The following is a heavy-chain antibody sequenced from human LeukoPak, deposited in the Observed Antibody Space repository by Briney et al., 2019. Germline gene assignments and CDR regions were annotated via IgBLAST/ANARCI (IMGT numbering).Heavy chain of an antibody. CDR3: AKALPLAAAGN. D-gene: IGHD6-13*01. V-gene: IGHV3-30*18. Sequence: GGSLRLSCAASGFTFSSYGMHWVRQAPGKGLEWVAVISYDGSNKYYADSVKGRFTISRDNSKNTLYLQMNSLGAEDTAVYYCAKALPLAAAGNWGQGTLLTVSS. CDR2: ISYDGSNK. J-gene: IGHJ4*02. CDR1: GFTFSSYG.